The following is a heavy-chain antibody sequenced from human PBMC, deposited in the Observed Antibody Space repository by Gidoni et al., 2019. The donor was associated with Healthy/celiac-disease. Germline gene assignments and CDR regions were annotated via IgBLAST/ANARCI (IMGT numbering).Heavy chain of an antibody. V-gene: IGHV3-23*01. J-gene: IGHJ4*02. CDR3: AKDIYLPGIAVAPFFDY. CDR1: GFTFRSYS. Sequence: EVQLLESGGGLVQPGGSLRLSCAASGFTFRSYSMSWVRQAPGKGLECVSGISGSGGSTYYADSVKGRFTISRDNSKNTLYLQMNSLSAEDTAVYYCAKDIYLPGIAVAPFFDYWGQGTLVTVSS. CDR2: ISGSGGST. D-gene: IGHD6-19*01.